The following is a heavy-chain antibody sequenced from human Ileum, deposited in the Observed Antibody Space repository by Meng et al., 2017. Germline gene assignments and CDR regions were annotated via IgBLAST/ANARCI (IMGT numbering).Heavy chain of an antibody. CDR2: ISGSDATT. J-gene: IGHJ4*02. CDR3: AKDNYTSSWFPFDF. V-gene: IGHV3-23*01. CDR1: GFTFNNSW. Sequence: GESLKISCAAPGFTFNNSWVNWVRQAPGKGLEWVSAISGSDATTYYADSVKGRFTISRDNSKNTLYLHMNSLRAEDTAVYFCAKDNYTSSWFPFDFWGQGTLVTVSS. D-gene: IGHD6-13*01.